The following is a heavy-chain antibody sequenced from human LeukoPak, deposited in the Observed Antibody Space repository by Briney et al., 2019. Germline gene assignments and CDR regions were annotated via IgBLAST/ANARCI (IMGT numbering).Heavy chain of an antibody. CDR1: GGSISSYY. Sequence: SSGTLSLTCTVSGGSISSYYWSWIRQPPGKGLEWIGYIYYSGSTNYNPSLKSRVTISVDTSKNQFSLKLSSVTAADTAVYYCARIDYGDYVPLDYWGQGTLVTVSS. J-gene: IGHJ4*02. D-gene: IGHD4-17*01. V-gene: IGHV4-59*08. CDR3: ARIDYGDYVPLDY. CDR2: IYYSGST.